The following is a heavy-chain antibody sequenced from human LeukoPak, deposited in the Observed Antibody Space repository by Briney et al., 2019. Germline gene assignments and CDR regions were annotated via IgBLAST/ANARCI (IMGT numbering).Heavy chain of an antibody. CDR2: ISGSGVTT. CDR1: GFTFSSYA. J-gene: IGHJ4*02. CDR3: AKAEVYCSSTSCSEFDY. D-gene: IGHD2-2*01. V-gene: IGHV3-23*01. Sequence: GGSLRLSCAASGFTFSSYAMSWVRQAPGKGLEWVSAISGSGVTTYYADSVKGRFTIFRDNSKNTLYLQMNSLRAEDTAIYYCAKAEVYCSSTSCSEFDYWGQGTLVTVSS.